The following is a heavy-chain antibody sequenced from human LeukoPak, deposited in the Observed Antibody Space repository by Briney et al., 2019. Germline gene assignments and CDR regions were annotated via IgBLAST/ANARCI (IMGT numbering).Heavy chain of an antibody. J-gene: IGHJ4*02. D-gene: IGHD4-17*01. Sequence: SQTLSLTCTVSGGSISSGSYYWSWIRQPAGKGLEWIGRIYTSGSTNYNPSLKSRVTISVDTSKNQFSLKLSSVTAADTAVYYCARGRTTSHFDYWGQGTLVTVSS. CDR2: IYTSGST. CDR3: ARGRTTSHFDY. V-gene: IGHV4-61*02. CDR1: GGSISSGSYY.